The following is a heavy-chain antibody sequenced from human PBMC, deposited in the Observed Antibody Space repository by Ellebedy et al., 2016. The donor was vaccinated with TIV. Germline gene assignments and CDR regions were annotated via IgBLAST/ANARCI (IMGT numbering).Heavy chain of an antibody. CDR2: IIPIFGTA. CDR1: GGTFSSYA. CDR3: ARAPHYYVFRPLGY. V-gene: IGHV1-69*13. Sequence: SVKVSCXASGGTFSSYAISWVRQAPGQGLEWMGGIIPIFGTANYAQKFQGRVTITADESTSTAYMEPSSLRSEDTAVYYCARAPHYYVFRPLGYWGQGTLVTVSS. J-gene: IGHJ4*02. D-gene: IGHD3-10*02.